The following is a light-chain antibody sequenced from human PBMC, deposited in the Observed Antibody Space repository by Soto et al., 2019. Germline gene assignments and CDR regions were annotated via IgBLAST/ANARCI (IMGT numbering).Light chain of an antibody. Sequence: ESGLTQSPGTLYLSPGERATLSCRASHSVSSTYLAWYQQKPGQAPRLLIYGASSRATGIPDRFSGSGSGTGFTVPISSLEPEDFSVYYCQQYGSSPPYTFGQGTKLAIK. CDR1: HSVSSTY. V-gene: IGKV3-20*01. CDR3: QQYGSSPPYT. J-gene: IGKJ2*01. CDR2: GAS.